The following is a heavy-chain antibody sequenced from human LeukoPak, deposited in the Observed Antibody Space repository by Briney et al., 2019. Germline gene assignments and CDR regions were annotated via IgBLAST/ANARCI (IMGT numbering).Heavy chain of an antibody. CDR1: GGSISSGGYF. D-gene: IGHD2-2*01. CDR3: ALGNCPTTSCYPGVAFDI. CDR2: FYASGST. V-gene: IGHV4-61*02. Sequence: SEALSLTCTVSGGSISSGGYFWSWIRQPAGKGLEWIGRFYASGSTNYNPSLQSRVTISVDTSKNQFSLKLTSVTAADTAVYYCALGNCPTTSCYPGVAFDIWGQGTMVTVSS. J-gene: IGHJ3*02.